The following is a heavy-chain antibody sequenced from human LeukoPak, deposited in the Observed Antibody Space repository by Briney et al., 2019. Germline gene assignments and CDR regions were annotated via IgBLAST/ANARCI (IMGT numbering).Heavy chain of an antibody. D-gene: IGHD3-9*01. Sequence: AGSLRLSCAASGFSFGGYAMTWVRQAPGKGLEWVSSITYNGAATYYLDSVKARFTISRDNSRSTLYLQIDSLTAEDTALYYCAKDGLYFDGSTHIYYFDSWGQGTLVAVSS. J-gene: IGHJ4*02. CDR2: ITYNGAAT. CDR1: GFSFGGYA. CDR3: AKDGLYFDGSTHIYYFDS. V-gene: IGHV3-23*01.